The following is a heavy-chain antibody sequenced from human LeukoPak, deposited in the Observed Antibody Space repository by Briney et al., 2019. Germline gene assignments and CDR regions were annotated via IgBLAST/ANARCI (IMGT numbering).Heavy chain of an antibody. V-gene: IGHV3-23*01. CDR3: AKGNGDMFDY. Sequence: GGSLRLSCAASGFTFDDYGMSWVRQAPGKGLEWVSAISGSGGSTYYADSVKGRFTISRDNSKNTLYLQMNSLRAEDTAVYYCAKGNGDMFDYWGQGTLVTVSS. D-gene: IGHD4-17*01. CDR2: ISGSGGST. CDR1: GFTFDDYG. J-gene: IGHJ4*02.